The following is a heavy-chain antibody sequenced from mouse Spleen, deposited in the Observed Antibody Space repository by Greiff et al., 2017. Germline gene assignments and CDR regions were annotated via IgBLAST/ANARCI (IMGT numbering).Heavy chain of an antibody. CDR2: INPSNGGT. V-gene: IGHV1S81*02. D-gene: IGHD1-1*01. CDR1: GYTFTSYY. Sequence: VQLQQSGAELVKPGASVKLSCKASGYTFTSYYMYWVKQRPGQGLEWIGEINPSNGGTNFNEKFKSKATLTVDKSSSTAYMQLSSLTSEDSAVYYCTRYYYGSSYENYAMDYWGQGTSVTVSS. CDR3: TRYYYGSSYENYAMDY. J-gene: IGHJ4*01.